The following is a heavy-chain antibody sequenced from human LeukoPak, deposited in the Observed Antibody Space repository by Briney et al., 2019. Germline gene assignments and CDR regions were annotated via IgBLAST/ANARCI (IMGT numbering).Heavy chain of an antibody. J-gene: IGHJ4*02. CDR1: GYTFTSYD. CDR3: ARARIAARKVASLGY. V-gene: IGHV1-8*01. D-gene: IGHD6-6*01. Sequence: ASVKVSCKASGYTFTSYDINWVRQATGQGLEWMGWMNPNSGNTGYAQKFQGRVTMTRNTSISTAYMELSGLRSEDTAVYYCARARIAARKVASLGYWGQGTLVTVSS. CDR2: MNPNSGNT.